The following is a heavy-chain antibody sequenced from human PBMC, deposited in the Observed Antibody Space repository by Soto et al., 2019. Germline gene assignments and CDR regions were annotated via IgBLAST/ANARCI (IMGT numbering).Heavy chain of an antibody. V-gene: IGHV3-23*01. D-gene: IGHD3-3*01. CDR3: AKNTYDGFWSSYSDYYYMDV. CDR2: ISGSGGST. Sequence: EVQLLESGGGLVQPGGSLRLSCAASGFTFSSYAMSWVRQAPGKGLEWVSAISGSGGSTYYADSVKGRFTISRDNSKNTLYLQMNSLRAEDTAVYYCAKNTYDGFWSSYSDYYYMDVWGKGTTVTVSS. CDR1: GFTFSSYA. J-gene: IGHJ6*03.